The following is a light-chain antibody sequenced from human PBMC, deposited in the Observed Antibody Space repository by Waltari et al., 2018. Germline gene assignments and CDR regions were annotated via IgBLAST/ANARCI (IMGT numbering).Light chain of an antibody. CDR1: QSVRNY. V-gene: IGKV3-11*01. CDR2: DAS. Sequence: ETVLPQSPATLSLSPGERATLSCRASQSVRNYSPWYQQKPGQAPRLLIYDASNRATGIPARFIGSGSGTYFTITISSLEPEDFALYYCQQRSNWPPITFGQGTRLEI. J-gene: IGKJ5*01. CDR3: QQRSNWPPIT.